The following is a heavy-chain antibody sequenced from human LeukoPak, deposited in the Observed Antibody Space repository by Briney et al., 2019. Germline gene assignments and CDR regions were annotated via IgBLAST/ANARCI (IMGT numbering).Heavy chain of an antibody. J-gene: IGHJ6*02. Sequence: ASVKVSCKASGYTYTGYYMHWVRQAPGQGREWMGWINPNSGGTNYAQKFQGRVTMTRDTSISTAYMELSRLRSDDTAVYYCARVYSGYDYYYYGMDVWGQGTTVTVSS. V-gene: IGHV1-2*02. CDR1: GYTYTGYY. CDR2: INPNSGGT. D-gene: IGHD5-12*01. CDR3: ARVYSGYDYYYYGMDV.